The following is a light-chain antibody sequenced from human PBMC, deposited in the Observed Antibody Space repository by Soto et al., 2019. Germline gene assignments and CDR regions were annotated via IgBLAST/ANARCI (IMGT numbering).Light chain of an antibody. CDR1: QDFSNF. CDR3: QQLYSFPLT. Sequence: DIQLTQSPSFLSASIGDRVTITCRASQDFSNFLAWYQQKPGRAPKLLRYDASTLQSGVPSRFSGSGSGTEFTLTISSLQPEDFATYYCQQLYSFPLTFGGGTKVEIK. J-gene: IGKJ4*01. V-gene: IGKV1-9*01. CDR2: DAS.